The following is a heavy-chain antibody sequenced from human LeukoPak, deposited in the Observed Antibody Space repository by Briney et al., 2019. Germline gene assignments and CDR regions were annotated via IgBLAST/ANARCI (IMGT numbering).Heavy chain of an antibody. D-gene: IGHD3-22*01. CDR2: IYHSGDT. CDR1: GYSISSGFY. Sequence: TSETLSLTCAVSGYSISSGFYWGWIRQPPGKGLEWIGSIYHSGDTYFNSSLKTRVTISVDTSKNQFSLKLSSVTAADTAVYYCASVNSAYYSYWGQGTLVTVSS. CDR3: ASVNSAYYSY. J-gene: IGHJ4*02. V-gene: IGHV4-38-2*01.